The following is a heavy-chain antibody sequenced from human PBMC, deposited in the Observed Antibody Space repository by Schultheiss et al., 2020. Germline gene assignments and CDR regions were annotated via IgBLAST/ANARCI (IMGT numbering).Heavy chain of an antibody. CDR3: ARVGRIAAAGTDYYYGMDV. CDR1: GDSISRHL. Sequence: ETLSLTCTVSGDSISRHLWNWIRQSPGKGLEWVSYISSSSSAIYYSDSVKGRFTISRDNAKNSLYLQMNSLRAEDTAVYYCARVGRIAAAGTDYYYGMDVWGQGTTVTVSS. J-gene: IGHJ6*02. V-gene: IGHV3-48*01. D-gene: IGHD6-13*01. CDR2: ISSSSSAI.